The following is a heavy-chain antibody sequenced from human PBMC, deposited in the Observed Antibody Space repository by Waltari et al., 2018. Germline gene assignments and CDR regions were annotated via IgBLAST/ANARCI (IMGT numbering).Heavy chain of an antibody. CDR2: KYHSGGV. V-gene: IGHV4-61*02. D-gene: IGHD3-3*01. Sequence: QVQLQESGPGLVKPSQTLSLTCTVSGDSISNGSSHWSWIRQPAGKRLGWIGRKYHSGGVNYTPALKSRVTISIDTSKNQFSLDLRSVTAADTAIYYCAREEGRYYNFWNGYYAFDNWGQGTLVTVSS. CDR3: AREEGRYYNFWNGYYAFDN. CDR1: GDSISNGSSH. J-gene: IGHJ4*02.